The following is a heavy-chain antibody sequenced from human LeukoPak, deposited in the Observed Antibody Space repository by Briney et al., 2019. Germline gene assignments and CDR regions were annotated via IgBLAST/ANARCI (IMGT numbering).Heavy chain of an antibody. V-gene: IGHV3-7*01. Sequence: GGSLRLSCAASGFTFSTYWMSWVRQAPGKGLECVANIKQDGSEKYYVDSVKGRFTISRDNAKNSLSLQMNSLRAEDTAVYYCASRAHFWSGPGGWSQGTLVTVSS. CDR1: GFTFSTYW. J-gene: IGHJ4*02. CDR2: IKQDGSEK. D-gene: IGHD3-3*02. CDR3: ASRAHFWSGPGG.